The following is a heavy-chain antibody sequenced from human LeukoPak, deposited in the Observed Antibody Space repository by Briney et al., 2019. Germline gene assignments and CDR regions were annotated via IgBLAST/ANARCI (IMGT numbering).Heavy chain of an antibody. CDR1: GYSFTSYW. Sequence: GVSLKISCKGSGYSFTSYWIAWVRQMPGKGLEWMGIIYPDDSDTKYSPSFQGQVTISADKSISTAYLKWSSLKVSDTDMYYCARRGYSSSWPYNWFDPWGQGTLVTVSS. CDR3: ARRGYSSSWPYNWFDP. D-gene: IGHD6-13*01. J-gene: IGHJ5*02. V-gene: IGHV5-51*01. CDR2: IYPDDSDT.